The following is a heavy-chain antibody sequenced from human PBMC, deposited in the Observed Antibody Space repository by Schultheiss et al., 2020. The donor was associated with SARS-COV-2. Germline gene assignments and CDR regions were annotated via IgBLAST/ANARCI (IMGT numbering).Heavy chain of an antibody. CDR3: ARWEGYSYGSGSYDYFDY. J-gene: IGHJ4*02. Sequence: SETLSLTCTVSGGSISSYYWSWIRQPPGKGLEWIGYIYYSGSTNYNPSLKSRVTISVDTSKNQFSLQLNSVTPEDTAVYYCARWEGYSYGSGSYDYFDYWGQGTLVTVSS. CDR1: GGSISSYY. CDR2: IYYSGST. D-gene: IGHD3-10*01. V-gene: IGHV4-59*12.